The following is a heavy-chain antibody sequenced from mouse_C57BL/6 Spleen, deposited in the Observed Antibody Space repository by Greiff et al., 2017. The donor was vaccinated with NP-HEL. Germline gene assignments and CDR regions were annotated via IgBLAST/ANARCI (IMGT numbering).Heavy chain of an antibody. CDR1: GYTFTDYE. CDR2: IDPETGGT. Sequence: QVQLQQSGAELVRPGASVTLSCKASGYTFTDYEMHWVKQTPVHGLEWIGAIDPETGGTAYNQKFKGKAILTADKSSSTAYMELRSLTSEDSAVYYCTRINYGSSGGYWGQGTTLTVSS. J-gene: IGHJ2*01. D-gene: IGHD1-1*01. V-gene: IGHV1-15*01. CDR3: TRINYGSSGGY.